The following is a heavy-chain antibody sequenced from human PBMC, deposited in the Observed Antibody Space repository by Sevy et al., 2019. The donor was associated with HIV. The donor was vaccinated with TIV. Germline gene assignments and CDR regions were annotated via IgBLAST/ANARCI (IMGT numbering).Heavy chain of an antibody. Sequence: GGSLRLSCAASGFTFSRYAMSWVRQAPGKGLQWVSSISGSGDRRNYADSVKGRFTISRDNSKNTLYLQMSSLGAEDTAIYYCAKDRGSDYGDYFRNYWGQGTLVTVSS. CDR3: AKDRGSDYGDYFRNY. CDR1: GFTFSRYA. D-gene: IGHD4-17*01. CDR2: ISGSGDRR. V-gene: IGHV3-23*01. J-gene: IGHJ4*02.